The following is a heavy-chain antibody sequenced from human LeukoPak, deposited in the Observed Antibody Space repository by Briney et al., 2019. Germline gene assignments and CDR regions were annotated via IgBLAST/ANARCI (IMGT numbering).Heavy chain of an antibody. V-gene: IGHV1-18*01. CDR3: AREGAPPGY. CDR1: GYTFTSYD. D-gene: IGHD1-26*01. Sequence: GASVKVSCKASGYTFTSYDIRWVRQAPGQGLEWMGWISGYNVNTNYAQKFQGRVTMTTDTSTSTAYMELRSLRSDDTAAYYCAREGAPPGYWGQGTLVTVSS. J-gene: IGHJ4*02. CDR2: ISGYNVNT.